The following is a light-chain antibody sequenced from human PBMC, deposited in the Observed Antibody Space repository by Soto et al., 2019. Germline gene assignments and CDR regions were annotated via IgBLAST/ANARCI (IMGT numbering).Light chain of an antibody. J-gene: IGLJ2*01. Sequence: QSALTQPRSVSGSPGQSVTISCTGTSSDVGGYNSVSWYQQQSGKAPKLMIYDVSERPSGVPDRFSGSKSGNTASLTISGLQAEDEADYYCSSYAGSYIVGVFGGGTKLTVL. CDR3: SSYAGSYIVGV. V-gene: IGLV2-11*01. CDR2: DVS. CDR1: SSDVGGYNS.